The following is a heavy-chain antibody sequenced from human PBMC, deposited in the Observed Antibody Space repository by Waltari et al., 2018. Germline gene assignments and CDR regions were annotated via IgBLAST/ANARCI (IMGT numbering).Heavy chain of an antibody. CDR2: INHSGST. D-gene: IGHD2-15*01. CDR3: ARGQVVAASMGWFDP. Sequence: QVQLQQWGAGLLQPSETLSLPCAVYGGSFRGYSWSWIRHPPGKGLEWIGEINHSGSTNYNPSLKSRVTISVDTSKNQFSLKLSSVTAADTAVYYCARGQVVAASMGWFDPWGQGTLVTVSS. CDR1: GGSFRGYS. J-gene: IGHJ5*02. V-gene: IGHV4-34*01.